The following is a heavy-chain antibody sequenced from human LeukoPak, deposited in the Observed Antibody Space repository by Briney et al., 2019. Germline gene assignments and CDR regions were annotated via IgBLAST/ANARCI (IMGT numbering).Heavy chain of an antibody. CDR2: ISSTGGTI. Sequence: GGSLRLSCAASGFTFSSNSMNWVRQAPGKGLEWVSYISSTGGTIYYADSMKGRFTISRDNAKNSLYLQMNSLRVEDTAVYYCAKDSAAVAMDVWGKGTTVTVSS. D-gene: IGHD6-19*01. V-gene: IGHV3-48*04. CDR1: GFTFSSNS. J-gene: IGHJ6*04. CDR3: AKDSAAVAMDV.